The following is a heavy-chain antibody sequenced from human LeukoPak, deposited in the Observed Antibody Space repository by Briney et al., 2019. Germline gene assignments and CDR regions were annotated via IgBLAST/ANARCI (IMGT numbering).Heavy chain of an antibody. CDR3: AKDRGGVDY. V-gene: IGHV3-43*01. CDR1: GFTFDDYS. J-gene: IGHJ4*02. Sequence: GGCLRLSCAASGFTFDDYSMHWVRQGPGKGLEWVSVISWAVGSTSYADSVRGRFTISRDNSKNSLYLQMNSLRSEDSALYYCAKDRGGVDYWGQGTLVT. CDR2: ISWAVGST. D-gene: IGHD3-16*01.